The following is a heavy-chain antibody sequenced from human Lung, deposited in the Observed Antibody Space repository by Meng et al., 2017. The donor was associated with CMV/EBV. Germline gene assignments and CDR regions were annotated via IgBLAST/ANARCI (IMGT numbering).Heavy chain of an antibody. CDR3: AREYRLKYDSSGFDF. Sequence: GESLKISCAASGFTFNTYWMHWVRQAPGKGLVWVSRITSDGSSTTYADSVKGRFTISRDNAKNTLYLQMNSLGAEDTAVYYCAREYRLKYDSSGFDFWCQGTLVTVSS. CDR2: ITSDGSST. D-gene: IGHD3-22*01. CDR1: GFTFNTYW. V-gene: IGHV3-74*01. J-gene: IGHJ4*02.